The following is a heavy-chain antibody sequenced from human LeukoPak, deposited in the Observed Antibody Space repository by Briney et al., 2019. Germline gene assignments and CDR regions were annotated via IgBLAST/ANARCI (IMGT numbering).Heavy chain of an antibody. CDR2: IKSKTDGRTK. J-gene: IGHJ5*02. CDR1: GFTFSNAW. V-gene: IGHV3-15*05. CDR3: ARDLGQYYDTSDNWFDP. Sequence: GGSLRLSCAASGFTFSNAWMNWVRQAPGKGLEWVGRIKSKTDGRTKDYAAPVKGSFTISSDDSKNTLNLQMNSLSAEDTAVYYCARDLGQYYDTSDNWFDPWGQGTLVTVSS. D-gene: IGHD3-22*01.